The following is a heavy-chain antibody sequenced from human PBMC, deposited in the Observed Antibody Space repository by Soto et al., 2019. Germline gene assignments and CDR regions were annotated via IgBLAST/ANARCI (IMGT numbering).Heavy chain of an antibody. CDR3: ARVVEVATIDY. J-gene: IGHJ4*02. V-gene: IGHV3-21*01. CDR2: ISSSSSYI. D-gene: IGHD5-12*01. Sequence: EVQLVESGGGLVKPGGSLRLSCAASGFTFSSYSMNWVRQAPGKGLEWVSSISSSSSYIYYAGSVKGRFTISRDNAKNSLYLQMNSLRAEDTAVYYCARVVEVATIDYWGQGTLVTVSS. CDR1: GFTFSSYS.